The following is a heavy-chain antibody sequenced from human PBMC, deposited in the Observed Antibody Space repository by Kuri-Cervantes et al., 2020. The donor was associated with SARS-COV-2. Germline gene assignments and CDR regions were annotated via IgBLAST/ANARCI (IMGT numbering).Heavy chain of an antibody. CDR1: GGSISSYY. D-gene: IGHD6-13*01. CDR2: IYHSGST. CDR3: ARGRLGSSSWYQYYYMDV. J-gene: IGHJ6*03. V-gene: IGHV4-59*01. Sequence: SETLSLTCTVSGGSISSYYWSWIRQPPGKGLEWIGEIYHSGSTNYNPSLKSRVTISVDTSKNQFSLKLSSVTAADTAVYYCARGRLGSSSWYQYYYMDVWGKGTTVTVSS.